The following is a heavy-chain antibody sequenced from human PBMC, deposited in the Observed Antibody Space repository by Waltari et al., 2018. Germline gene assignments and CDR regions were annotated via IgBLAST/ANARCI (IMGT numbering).Heavy chain of an antibody. D-gene: IGHD1-26*01. CDR3: AKDFFSVSLEYYFDS. CDR2: IRASGGSK. V-gene: IGHV3-23*01. CDR1: GFAFSSYG. Sequence: EVQLLESGGGLVQPGGSLRLSCAAAGFAFSSYGMAWVGPAPGKGLGLESGIRASGGSKDYADSGGGRFTISRDNSKNTLDLQMNSLSPEDTAVYYCAKDFFSVSLEYYFDSWGQGTLVTVSS. J-gene: IGHJ4*02.